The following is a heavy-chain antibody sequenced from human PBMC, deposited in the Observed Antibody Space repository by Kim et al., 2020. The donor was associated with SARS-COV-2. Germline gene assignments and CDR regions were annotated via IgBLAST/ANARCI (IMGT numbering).Heavy chain of an antibody. V-gene: IGHV4-39*07. D-gene: IGHD3-22*01. J-gene: IGHJ2*01. CDR2: IYYSGST. Sequence: SETLSLTCTVSGGSISSSSYYWGWIRQPPGKGLEWIGSIYYSGSTYYNPSLKSRVTISVDTSKNQFSLKLSSVTAADTAVYYCARIRPSITMIVVVITTQRWYFDLWGRGTLVTVSS. CDR1: GGSISSSSYY. CDR3: ARIRPSITMIVVVITTQRWYFDL.